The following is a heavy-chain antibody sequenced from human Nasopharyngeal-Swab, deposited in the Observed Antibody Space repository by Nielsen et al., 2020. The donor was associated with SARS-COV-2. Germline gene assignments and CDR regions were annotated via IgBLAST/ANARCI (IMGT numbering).Heavy chain of an antibody. J-gene: IGHJ4*02. Sequence: GESLKISCAASGLSVSSNYMSWVRQAPGKGLEWVSIIYPGGSTYYADSVKGRFTISRDNSKNTLYLQMNSLRAEDTAVYYCAKDRSPNSWSGYHFDYWGQGTLVTVSS. CDR3: AKDRSPNSWSGYHFDY. V-gene: IGHV3-53*05. CDR1: GLSVSSNY. CDR2: IYPGGST. D-gene: IGHD3-3*01.